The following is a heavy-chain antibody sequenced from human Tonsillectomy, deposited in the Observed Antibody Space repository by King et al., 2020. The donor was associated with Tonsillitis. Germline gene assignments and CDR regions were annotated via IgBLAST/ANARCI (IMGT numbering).Heavy chain of an antibody. CDR1: GYSFTNYW. Sequence: VQLVQSGAEVKKPGESLKISCKVSGYSFTNYWIGWVRQMPGKGLEWMGIIYSGDSDTRYSPSFQGQVTISVDKSISTAYLQWSSLKASDTAVYYCARHMSVSSSSLLPYYYYYSGMDVWGQGTTVTVSS. CDR3: ARHMSVSSSSLLPYYYYYSGMDV. V-gene: IGHV5-51*01. CDR2: IYSGDSDT. D-gene: IGHD6-6*01. J-gene: IGHJ6*02.